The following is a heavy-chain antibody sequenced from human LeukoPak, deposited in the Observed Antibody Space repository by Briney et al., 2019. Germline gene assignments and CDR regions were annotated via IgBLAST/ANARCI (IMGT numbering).Heavy chain of an antibody. CDR2: ISSNGGST. J-gene: IGHJ5*02. V-gene: IGHV3-64*01. Sequence: GGPLRLSCAASGFTVSSNYVSWVRQAPGKGLEYVSAISSNGGSTYYANSVKGRFTISRDNSKNTLYLQMGSLRAEDMAVYYCARDSSWGQGTLVTVSS. CDR1: GFTVSSNY. CDR3: ARDSS.